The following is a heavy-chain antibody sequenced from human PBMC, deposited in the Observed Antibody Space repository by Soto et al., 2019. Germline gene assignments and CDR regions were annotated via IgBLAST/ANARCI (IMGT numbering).Heavy chain of an antibody. CDR2: IYYSGST. CDR1: GGSISSYY. D-gene: IGHD5-12*01. Sequence: SETLSLTCTVSGGSISSYYWSWIRQPPGKGLEWIGYIYYSGSTNYNPSLKSRVTISVDTSKNQFSLELSRLRSDDTAVYYCARGQGGYDSRARYYYMDVWGKGTTVTVSS. J-gene: IGHJ6*03. V-gene: IGHV4-59*01. CDR3: ARGQGGYDSRARYYYMDV.